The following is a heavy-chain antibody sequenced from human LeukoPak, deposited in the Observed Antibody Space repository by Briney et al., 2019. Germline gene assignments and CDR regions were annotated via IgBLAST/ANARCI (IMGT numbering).Heavy chain of an antibody. Sequence: GGSLRLSCAASGFTYSSSWMSWVRQAPGKGLEWVANIKEDGGEKNYLDSVKGRFTISRDNGKNSLYLQMNSLRAEDTAVYYCARSPSRWRTMDVWGQGTKVTVSS. CDR1: GFTYSSSW. V-gene: IGHV3-7*01. CDR3: ARSPSRWRTMDV. J-gene: IGHJ6*02. CDR2: IKEDGGEK. D-gene: IGHD2-8*02.